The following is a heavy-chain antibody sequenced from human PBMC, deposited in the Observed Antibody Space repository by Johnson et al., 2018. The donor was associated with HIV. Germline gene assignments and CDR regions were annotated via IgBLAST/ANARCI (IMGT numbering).Heavy chain of an antibody. CDR2: ISYDGGNN. V-gene: IGHV3-30-3*01. D-gene: IGHD1-26*01. J-gene: IGHJ3*02. Sequence: QVQLLESGGGVVQPGRSLRLSCAASGFLFSRYAMHWVRQAPGKGLEWVAVISYDGGNNYYADSVKGRFTISRDNSKNTLYLQMNSLRAEDTAVYYCARDSEWELGQEGAFDIWGQGTMVPVSS. CDR3: ARDSEWELGQEGAFDI. CDR1: GFLFSRYA.